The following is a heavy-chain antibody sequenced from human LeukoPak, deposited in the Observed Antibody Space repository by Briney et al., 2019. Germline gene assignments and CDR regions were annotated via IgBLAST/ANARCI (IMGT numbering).Heavy chain of an antibody. J-gene: IGHJ4*02. CDR2: IRSKAFGGTP. Sequence: PGGSLRLSCSASGFTFDDYAVSWFRQAPGKGLEWVGFIRSKAFGGTPEYAASVRGSFTISRDDSKSIAYLQMNSLKTEDTAVYYCTRNTVTVHFDYWSQGTLVTVSS. CDR3: TRNTVTVHFDY. D-gene: IGHD4-17*01. V-gene: IGHV3-49*03. CDR1: GFTFDDYA.